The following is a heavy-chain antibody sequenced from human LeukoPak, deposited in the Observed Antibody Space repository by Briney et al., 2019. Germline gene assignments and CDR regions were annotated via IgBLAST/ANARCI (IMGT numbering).Heavy chain of an antibody. V-gene: IGHV1-2*02. CDR1: GYTFTSYY. CDR2: INPNSGGT. Sequence: ASVKVSCKASGYTFTSYYMHWVRQAPGQGLEWMGWINPNSGGTNYAQKFQGRVTMTRDTSISTAYMELSRLRSDDTAVYYCARDRKYGSGITFDYWGQGTLVTVSS. J-gene: IGHJ4*02. D-gene: IGHD3-10*01. CDR3: ARDRKYGSGITFDY.